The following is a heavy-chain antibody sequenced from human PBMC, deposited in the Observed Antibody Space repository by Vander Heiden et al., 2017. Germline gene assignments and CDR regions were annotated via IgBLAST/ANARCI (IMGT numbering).Heavy chain of an antibody. CDR2: IKSKPDGGTT. Sequence: EVQLVESGGGLVKPGGPLRLSCAASGFTFTNAWMIWVRQDPGKGLEWVGRIKSKPDGGTTDYAASVKGRFTISRDDSKDTLYLEMNGLKTEDTAVYYCSTAPYGSGSYFWYWGQGTLVTVSS. D-gene: IGHD3-10*01. CDR1: GFTFTNAW. V-gene: IGHV3-15*01. J-gene: IGHJ4*02. CDR3: STAPYGSGSYFWY.